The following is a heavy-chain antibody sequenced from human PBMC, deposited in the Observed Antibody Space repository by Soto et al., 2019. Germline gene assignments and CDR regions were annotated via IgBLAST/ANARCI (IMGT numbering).Heavy chain of an antibody. V-gene: IGHV3-33*01. J-gene: IGHJ4*02. CDR3: ATTSRDGYSALGF. CDR2: IWYDGSNK. D-gene: IGHD5-18*01. CDR1: GFTFSSYG. Sequence: QVQLVESGGGVVQPGRSLRLSCAASGFTFSSYGMHWVRQAPGKGLEWVAVIWYDGSNKYYADSVKGRFTISRDNSKNTLYLQMNSLRAEDMAVYYCATTSRDGYSALGFWGQGTLVTVSS.